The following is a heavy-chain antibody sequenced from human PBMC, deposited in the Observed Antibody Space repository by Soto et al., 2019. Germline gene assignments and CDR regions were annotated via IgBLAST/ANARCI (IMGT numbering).Heavy chain of an antibody. V-gene: IGHV1-8*01. D-gene: IGHD4-17*01. CDR2: MNPISGNT. J-gene: IGHJ4*02. Sequence: QVQLVQSGAEVKKPGASVKVSCKASGYTFTSYDINWVRQATGQGLEWMGWMNPISGNTGYAQKFQGGVTMTRNTSITTAYMELSSLRSEDTAVYYCARDLYPGYGDNSSNYWGQGTLVTVSS. CDR1: GYTFTSYD. CDR3: ARDLYPGYGDNSSNY.